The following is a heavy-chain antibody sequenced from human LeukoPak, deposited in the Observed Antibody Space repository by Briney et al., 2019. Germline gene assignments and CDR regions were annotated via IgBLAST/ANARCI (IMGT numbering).Heavy chain of an antibody. V-gene: IGHV4-4*07. CDR3: AREGSSGWYADFDY. CDR1: GGSISSYY. CDR2: IYTSGST. Sequence: SETLSLTCTVSGGSISSYYWSWIRQPAGKGLEWIGRIYTSGSTNYNPSLKSRVTMSVDTSKNQFSLKLSSVTAADTAVYYCAREGSSGWYADFDYWGQGTLVTVSS. D-gene: IGHD6-19*01. J-gene: IGHJ4*02.